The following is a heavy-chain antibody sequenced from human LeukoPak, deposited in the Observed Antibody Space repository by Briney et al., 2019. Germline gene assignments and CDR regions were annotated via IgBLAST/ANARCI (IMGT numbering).Heavy chain of an antibody. D-gene: IGHD5-18*01. CDR1: GFTFSSYA. J-gene: IGHJ4*02. V-gene: IGHV3-15*01. CDR2: IKSKTDGGTT. CDR3: TTALFAKQLCFNN. Sequence: GGPLRLSCAASGFTFSSYAMSWVRQAPGKGLERVGRIKSKTDGGTTDYAAPVKGRFTISRDDSKNTLYLQMNSLKTEDTAVYYFTTALFAKQLCFNNGGQETRAT.